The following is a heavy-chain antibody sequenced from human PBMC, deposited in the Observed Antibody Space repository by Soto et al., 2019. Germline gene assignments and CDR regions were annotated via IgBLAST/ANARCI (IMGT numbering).Heavy chain of an antibody. D-gene: IGHD6-6*01. CDR3: ARVSQLVAPKDGKSAYFYAMDV. J-gene: IGHJ6*02. CDR1: GDSVSSSDFY. Sequence: QVLLRESGPGLVKPSETLALTCAVSGDSVSSSDFYWTWIRQPPGKPLEWIGYVYSTGTTNYSPSLKRRVDMSVDTSENQFSLKMRSVTAADAAVYFCARVSQLVAPKDGKSAYFYAMDVWGPGTTVTVS. V-gene: IGHV4-61*08. CDR2: VYSTGTT.